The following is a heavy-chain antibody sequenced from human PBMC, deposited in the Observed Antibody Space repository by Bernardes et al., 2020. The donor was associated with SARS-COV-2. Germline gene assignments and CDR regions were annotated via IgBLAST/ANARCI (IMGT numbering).Heavy chain of an antibody. D-gene: IGHD6-19*01. CDR1: GYGLTSHW. CDR3: AGAVPGNYHFDS. V-gene: IGHV5-51*01. J-gene: IGHJ4*02. Sequence: GESLKISCKASGYGLTSHWIGWVRQMPGKGLEWMGLIYLGTSETRDSPSFQGQVTLSVDKSRSTAFLQWNSLEASDTAIYYCAGAVPGNYHFDSWGQGTLVTVSS. CDR2: IYLGTSET.